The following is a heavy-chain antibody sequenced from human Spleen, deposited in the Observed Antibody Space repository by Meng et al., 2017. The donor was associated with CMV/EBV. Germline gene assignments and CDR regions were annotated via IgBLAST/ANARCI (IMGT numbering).Heavy chain of an antibody. CDR3: AKDDYNSSPRRFDS. CDR2: ISGSGRSI. D-gene: IGHD4/OR15-4a*01. CDR1: GFAFDNYA. J-gene: IGHJ5*01. V-gene: IGHV3-23*01. Sequence: GESLKISCAASGFAFDNYAMSWVRQAPGKGLEWVSAISGSGRSIYYADSVKGRFTISRDNYKNTLYLQMNSLRAGDTAVYYCAKDDYNSSPRRFDSWGQGTLVTVSS.